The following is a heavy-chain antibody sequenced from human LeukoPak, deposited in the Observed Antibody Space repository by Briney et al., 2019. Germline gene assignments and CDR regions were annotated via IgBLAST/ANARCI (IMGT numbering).Heavy chain of an antibody. CDR3: ARGERPGLDY. Sequence: SETLSLTCTVSGGSINISDYYWGWIRQPPGKGLEWVGYIYYSGHTNYNPSLKSRVTISVDTSKNQFSLRLISVTAADTAVYYCARGERPGLDYWGQGTLVAVSS. CDR1: GGSINISDYY. V-gene: IGHV4-61*08. CDR2: IYYSGHT. J-gene: IGHJ4*02. D-gene: IGHD1-14*01.